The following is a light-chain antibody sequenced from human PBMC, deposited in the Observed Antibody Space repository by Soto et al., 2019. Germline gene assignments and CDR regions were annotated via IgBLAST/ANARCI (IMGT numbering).Light chain of an antibody. CDR2: KVS. J-gene: IGKJ5*01. Sequence: DIVMTQSPLSLPVTLGQPASISCRSSQSLVYSDGNTHLSWYQQRPGQSPRRLIYKVSNRDSGVPDRFSGSGSGTDFTLKISRVEAEDFATYYCQQSYSTPLTFGQGTRLEIK. CDR1: QSLVYSDGNTH. V-gene: IGKV2-30*01. CDR3: QQSYSTPLT.